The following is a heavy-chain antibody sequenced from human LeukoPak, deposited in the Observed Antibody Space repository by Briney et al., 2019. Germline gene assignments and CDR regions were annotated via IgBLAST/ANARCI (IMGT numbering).Heavy chain of an antibody. CDR1: GFTVSSDY. J-gene: IGHJ4*02. CDR2: IYSGGST. Sequence: GGSLRLSCAASGFTVSSDYMSWVRQAPGKGLEWVSIIYSGGSTYYADSVKGRFTISRDNSKNTLYLQMNSLRAEDTAVYYCARDLGSYYNYWGQGTLVTVSS. D-gene: IGHD3-10*01. V-gene: IGHV3-66*01. CDR3: ARDLGSYYNY.